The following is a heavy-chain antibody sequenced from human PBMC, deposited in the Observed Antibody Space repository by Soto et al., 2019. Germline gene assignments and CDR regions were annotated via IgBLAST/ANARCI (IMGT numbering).Heavy chain of an antibody. CDR1: GYSFGHFW. J-gene: IGHJ4*02. Sequence: GESLKISCKGSGYSFGHFWIGWVRQMPGKGLEWMGIIYPGDSDTKYSPSFQGQVTISADKSIRTAYLQWSSLNSSDTAMYYCPRQGYYHESSGYYLLGLHSWGQGTLVTVAS. CDR3: PRQGYYHESSGYYLLGLHS. V-gene: IGHV5-51*01. D-gene: IGHD3-22*01. CDR2: IYPGDSDT.